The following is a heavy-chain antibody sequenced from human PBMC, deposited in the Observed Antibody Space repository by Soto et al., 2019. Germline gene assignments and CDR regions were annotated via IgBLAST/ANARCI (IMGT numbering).Heavy chain of an antibody. V-gene: IGHV3-48*02. CDR1: GXTFSTFG. Sequence: LRLSFAASGXTFSTFGMNWVRQAPGKGLEWISYISSSSTTIFYGGSVEGRFTVSRDNAENSLYLQMNSLRDEDTAVYYCARDKGGPVIGLNWFDPWGHGTLVTVSS. D-gene: IGHD2-21*01. CDR3: ARDKGGPVIGLNWFDP. J-gene: IGHJ5*02. CDR2: ISSSSTTI.